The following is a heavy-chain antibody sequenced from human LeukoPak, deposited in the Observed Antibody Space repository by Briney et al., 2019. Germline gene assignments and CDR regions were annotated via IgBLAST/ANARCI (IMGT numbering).Heavy chain of an antibody. J-gene: IGHJ3*02. CDR1: GGSISSGSYY. Sequence: PSETLSLTCTVSGGSISSGSYYWSWIRQPAGKGLEWIGRIYTSGSTNYNPSLKSRVTISVDTSKNQFSLKLSSVTAADTAVYYCARGARVLDAFDIWGQGTMVTVSS. V-gene: IGHV4-61*02. CDR3: ARGARVLDAFDI. D-gene: IGHD3-10*01. CDR2: IYTSGST.